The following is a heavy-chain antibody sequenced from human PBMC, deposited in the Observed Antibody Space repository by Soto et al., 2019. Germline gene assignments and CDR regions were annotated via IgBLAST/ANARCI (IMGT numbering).Heavy chain of an antibody. Sequence: EVQLLESGGGLVQPGGSLRLSCAASGFTFSSYAMSWVRQAPGKGLEWVSAISGSGGSTYYADSVKGLFSISRDNSKNALYLQMNSVRAEDTAVYYCAKEGYSSSPESYYYYGMDVWGQGTTVTVSS. J-gene: IGHJ6*02. D-gene: IGHD6-6*01. CDR1: GFTFSSYA. V-gene: IGHV3-23*01. CDR2: ISGSGGST. CDR3: AKEGYSSSPESYYYYGMDV.